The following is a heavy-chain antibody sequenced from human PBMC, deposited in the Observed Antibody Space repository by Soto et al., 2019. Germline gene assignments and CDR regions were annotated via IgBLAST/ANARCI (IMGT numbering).Heavy chain of an antibody. Sequence: SETLSLTCAVYGGSFSGYYWSWIRQPPGKGLEWIGEINHSGSTNYNPSLKSRVTISVDTSKNQFSLKLSSVTAADTAVYYCARVWVGDFVGSQTDMDVWGKGTTVTVSS. CDR2: INHSGST. J-gene: IGHJ6*03. D-gene: IGHD2-21*02. CDR1: GGSFSGYY. CDR3: ARVWVGDFVGSQTDMDV. V-gene: IGHV4-34*01.